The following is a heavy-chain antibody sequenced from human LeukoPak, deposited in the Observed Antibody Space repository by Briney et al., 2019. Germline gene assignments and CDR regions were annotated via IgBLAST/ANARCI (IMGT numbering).Heavy chain of an antibody. D-gene: IGHD5-24*01. J-gene: IGHJ4*02. V-gene: IGHV4-39*01. CDR3: MRHEEEDGYNAKPFDC. Sequence: KPSETLSLTCTVSGGSISNSNYYWGWVRQPPGKGLEWIGTIYYSGNTYYTPSLKSRVTISVDTSKNQFSLRLSSATAADTAVYFCMRHEEEDGYNAKPFDCWGQGTLVTVSS. CDR1: GGSISNSNYY. CDR2: IYYSGNT.